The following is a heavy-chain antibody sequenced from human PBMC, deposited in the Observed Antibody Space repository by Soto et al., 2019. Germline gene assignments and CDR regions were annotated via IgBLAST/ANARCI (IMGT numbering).Heavy chain of an antibody. CDR2: ISYDGNNK. CDR3: AKDYGSSSGYVDY. CDR1: GFTFSSYG. D-gene: IGHD6-6*01. J-gene: IGHJ4*02. V-gene: IGHV3-30*18. Sequence: PGGSLRLSCAASGFTFSSYGMHWVRQAPGKGLEWVTLISYDGNNKYYVDSVKGRFTISRDNSKNTLYVQMNSLRLEGTAVYYCAKDYGSSSGYVDYWGQGTLVTVSS.